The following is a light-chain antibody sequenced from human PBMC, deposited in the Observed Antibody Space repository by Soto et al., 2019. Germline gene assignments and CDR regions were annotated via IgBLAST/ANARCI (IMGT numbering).Light chain of an antibody. J-gene: IGLJ1*01. V-gene: IGLV2-14*01. CDR1: SSDVGGYNY. Sequence: QSALTQPASVSGSPGQSITISCTGTSSDVGGYNYVSWYQQHPGIAPKLLIYGVTNRPSGVSPRFPRSKSGNTASLTISGLQAEAEADYHCSSYTSASTLLYLFGTGTKVTVL. CDR2: GVT. CDR3: SSYTSASTLLYL.